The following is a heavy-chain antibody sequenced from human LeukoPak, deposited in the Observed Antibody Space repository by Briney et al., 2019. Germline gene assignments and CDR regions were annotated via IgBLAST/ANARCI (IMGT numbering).Heavy chain of an antibody. CDR3: VKASSDYYYDS. V-gene: IGHV3-64D*06. Sequence: PGGSLRLSCSASGFTFSTYAMQWVRQAPGKGLEYVSASSSKGDSTFYADSVKGRFTISRDNSKNTLYLQMSSLRTEDTAVYYCVKASSDYYYDSWGQGTLVTVSS. D-gene: IGHD3-22*01. CDR2: SSSKGDST. CDR1: GFTFSTYA. J-gene: IGHJ5*01.